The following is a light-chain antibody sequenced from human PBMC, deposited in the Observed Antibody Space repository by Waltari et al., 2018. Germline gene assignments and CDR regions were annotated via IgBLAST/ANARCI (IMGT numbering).Light chain of an antibody. CDR2: EAS. CDR3: QQYHTVPLT. CDR1: QGISSW. V-gene: IGKV1-12*01. Sequence: DIQMTQSPSSLSASVGDRVTITCRTSQGISSWLAWYQQKPGKAPNLLIYEASSLQSGVPPRFSGSRSGTDFTLTISSLQPEDFATYYCQQYHTVPLTFGGGTKVEIK. J-gene: IGKJ4*01.